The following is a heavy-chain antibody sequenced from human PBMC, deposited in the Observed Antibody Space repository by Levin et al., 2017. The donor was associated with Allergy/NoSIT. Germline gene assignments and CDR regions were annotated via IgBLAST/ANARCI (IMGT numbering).Heavy chain of an antibody. J-gene: IGHJ6*02. D-gene: IGHD1-14*01. Sequence: PGGSLRLSCAASGFTFSNAWMSWVRQAPGKGLEWVGRIKSKTDGGTTDYAAPVKGRFTISRDDSKNTLYLQMNSLKTEDTAVYYCTTKGNGGNPNPYYYYGMDVWGQGTTVTVSS. CDR2: IKSKTDGGTT. CDR3: TTKGNGGNPNPYYYYGMDV. V-gene: IGHV3-15*01. CDR1: GFTFSNAW.